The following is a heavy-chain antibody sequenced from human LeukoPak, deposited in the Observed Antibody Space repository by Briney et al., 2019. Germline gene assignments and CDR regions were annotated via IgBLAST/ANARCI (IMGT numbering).Heavy chain of an antibody. CDR2: TFYRSKWSS. J-gene: IGHJ4*02. Sequence: SQTLSLTCAISGDSVSGKSVAWNWIRQSPSRGLEWLGRTFYRSKWSSEYATSMKGRITINPDTSKNQFSLQLISMTPEDTAVYYCARGDGPIHGRYYFDYWGQGTLITVSS. V-gene: IGHV6-1*01. CDR1: GDSVSGKSVA. CDR3: ARGDGPIHGRYYFDY. D-gene: IGHD3-10*01.